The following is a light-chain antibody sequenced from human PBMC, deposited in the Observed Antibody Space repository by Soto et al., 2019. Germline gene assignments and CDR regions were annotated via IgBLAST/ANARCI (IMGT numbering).Light chain of an antibody. V-gene: IGKV1-12*01. CDR1: RGVSTW. J-gene: IGKJ5*01. CDR3: QQNKSLPPT. Sequence: DIQMTQSPSSVAASVGDRVTITCRASRGVSTWLGWYQQKPGRAPKLLIYGASNLENGVPSRFSGSGSGTDFTLTISSLQPEDFATYYCQQNKSLPPTLGQGTRLELK. CDR2: GAS.